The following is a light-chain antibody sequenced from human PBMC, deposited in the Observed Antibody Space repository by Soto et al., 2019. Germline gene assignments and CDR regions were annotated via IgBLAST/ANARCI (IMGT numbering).Light chain of an antibody. Sequence: EVVLTQSPGTLSLSPGERATLSCRASQSVDNTYLAWYQQKPGQAPRLLIYGASTRATGIPDRFSGSGSGTDFTLTLRRLEPEDFAVYYCQQAGTSGTFGQGPTVEI. CDR2: GAS. V-gene: IGKV3-20*01. CDR1: QSVDNTY. J-gene: IGKJ1*01. CDR3: QQAGTSGT.